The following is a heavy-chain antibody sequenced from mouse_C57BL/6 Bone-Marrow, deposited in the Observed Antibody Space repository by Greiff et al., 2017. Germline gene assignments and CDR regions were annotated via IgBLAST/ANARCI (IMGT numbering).Heavy chain of an antibody. Sequence: VQLQQSGAELARPGASVKLSCKASGYTFTSYGISWVKQRPGQGLEWIGEIYPRSGNTYYNEKFKGKATLTADKSSSTAYMELRSLTSEDSAVYFCAESFWDYGAMDYWGQGTSVTVSS. CDR2: IYPRSGNT. J-gene: IGHJ4*01. CDR1: GYTFTSYG. V-gene: IGHV1-81*01. D-gene: IGHD1-1*02. CDR3: AESFWDYGAMDY.